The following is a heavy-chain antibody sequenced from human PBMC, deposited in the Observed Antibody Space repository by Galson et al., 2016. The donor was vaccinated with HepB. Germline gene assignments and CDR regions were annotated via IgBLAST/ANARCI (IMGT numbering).Heavy chain of an antibody. V-gene: IGHV3-53*01. CDR3: ARGFRFGVLTGYYFDY. J-gene: IGHJ4*01. CDR1: VFTVMSNY. CDR2: TYSTCKT. Sequence: SLRLSCAASVFTVMSNYMSWFHQAPGKGLECVSVTYSTCKTYSADSVRGRFTNSRDNSKNTVYPQMNSLKAEDTPVYYCARGFRFGVLTGYYFDYWGQGTLVTVSS. D-gene: IGHD3-3*01.